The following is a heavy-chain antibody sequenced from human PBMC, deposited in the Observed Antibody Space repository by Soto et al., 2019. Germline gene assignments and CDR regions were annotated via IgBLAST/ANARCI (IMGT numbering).Heavy chain of an antibody. V-gene: IGHV3-23*01. D-gene: IGHD3-22*01. J-gene: IGHJ4*02. CDR1: GFTFSSYA. CDR2: ISGSGGST. CDR3: AKDHYYDSSGYYSPEY. Sequence: PGGSLRLSCAASGFTFSSYAMSWVRQAPGKGLEWVSAISGSGGSTYYADSVKGRFTISRDNSKNTLYLQMNSLRAEDTAVYYCAKDHYYDSSGYYSPEYWGQGTLVTVSS.